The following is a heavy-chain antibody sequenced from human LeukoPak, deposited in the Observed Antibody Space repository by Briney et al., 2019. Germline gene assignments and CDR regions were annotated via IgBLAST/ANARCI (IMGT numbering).Heavy chain of an antibody. Sequence: ASVKVSCKVSGYTLTELSMHWVRQAPGKGLEWMGGFDPEDGEIIYAQKFQGRVTMTEDTSTDTAYMELSSLRSEDTAVYYCATMGSNYDILTGYFDYWGQGTLVTVSS. J-gene: IGHJ4*02. V-gene: IGHV1-24*01. CDR2: FDPEDGEI. CDR3: ATMGSNYDILTGYFDY. CDR1: GYTLTELS. D-gene: IGHD3-9*01.